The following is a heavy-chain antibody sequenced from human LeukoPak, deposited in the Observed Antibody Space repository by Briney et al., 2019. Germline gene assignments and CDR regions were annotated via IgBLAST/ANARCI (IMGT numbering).Heavy chain of an antibody. CDR3: TTGGEYYYDSSGPSFDY. V-gene: IGHV3-15*01. D-gene: IGHD3-22*01. J-gene: IGHJ4*02. CDR1: GFTFSNAW. Sequence: GGSLRLSCAASGFTFSNAWMSWVRQAPGKGLKWVGRIKSKTDGGTTDYAAPVKGRFTISRDDSKNTLYLQMNSLKTEDTAVHYCTTGGEYYYDSSGPSFDYWGQGTLVTVSS. CDR2: IKSKTDGGTT.